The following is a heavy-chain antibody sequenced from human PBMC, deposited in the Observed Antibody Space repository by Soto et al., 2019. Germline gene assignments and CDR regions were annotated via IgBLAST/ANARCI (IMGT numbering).Heavy chain of an antibody. CDR2: IWYDGSDK. D-gene: IGHD5-12*01. V-gene: IGHV3-33*01. CDR1: GFTFSTYG. CDR3: VRGWLAGGYEFDY. J-gene: IGHJ4*02. Sequence: QVQLVESGGGVVQPGRSLTLSCAASGFTFSTYGMHWVRQAPGKGLEWVAIIWYDGSDKYYSGSVKGRFIISRDNSKNTLYLHMNSLGGEDTAIYYCVRGWLAGGYEFDYWGQGTLVTVSS.